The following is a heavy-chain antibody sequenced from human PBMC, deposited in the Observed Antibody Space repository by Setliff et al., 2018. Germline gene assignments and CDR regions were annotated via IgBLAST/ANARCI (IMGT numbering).Heavy chain of an antibody. D-gene: IGHD2-15*01. CDR2: ISSSSSYT. CDR3: ARTAGSSSASGFDY. CDR1: GFTFSSYS. J-gene: IGHJ4*02. V-gene: IGHV3-21*03. Sequence: GGSLRLSCAASGFTFSSYSMNWVRQAPGKGLEWVSSISSSSSYTYYADSVKGRFTISRDNAKDSLYLQMNSLRAEDTAVYYCARTAGSSSASGFDYWGQGTLVTVSS.